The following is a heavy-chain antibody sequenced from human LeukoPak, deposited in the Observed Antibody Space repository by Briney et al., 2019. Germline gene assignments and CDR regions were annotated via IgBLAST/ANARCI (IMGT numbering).Heavy chain of an antibody. CDR2: ISSSGSTI. D-gene: IGHD3-10*01. Sequence: GGSLRLSCAASGFTFSSYEMNWVRQAPGKGLEWVSYISSSGSTIYYADSVKGRFTISRDNAKNSLYLQMNSLRADDTALYYCAQDISWFAFHMWGLGTRVTVSS. CDR3: AQDISWFAFHM. J-gene: IGHJ3*02. CDR1: GFTFSSYE. V-gene: IGHV3-48*03.